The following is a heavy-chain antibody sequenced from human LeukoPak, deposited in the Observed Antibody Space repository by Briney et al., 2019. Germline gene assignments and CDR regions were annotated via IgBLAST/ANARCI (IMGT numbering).Heavy chain of an antibody. CDR2: ISGSGGST. V-gene: IGHV3-23*01. J-gene: IGHJ3*02. Sequence: GGSLRLSCAASGFTFSSYAMSWVRQAPGKGLEWVPAISGSGGSTYYADSVKGRFTISRDNSKNTLYLQMNSLRAEDTAVYYCARWDPESGAFDIWGQGTMVTVSS. CDR1: GFTFSSYA. D-gene: IGHD1-26*01. CDR3: ARWDPESGAFDI.